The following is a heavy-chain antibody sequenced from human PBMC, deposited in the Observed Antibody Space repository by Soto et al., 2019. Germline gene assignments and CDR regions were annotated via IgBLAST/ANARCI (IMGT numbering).Heavy chain of an antibody. Sequence: GSLRLSCASSGFTFSSYSMNWVRQAPGKGLEWVSSISSSSSYIYYADSVKGRFTISRDNAKNSLYLQMNSLRAEDTAVYYCARDLSSSSLSPIGGMDVWGQGTTVTVSS. J-gene: IGHJ6*02. D-gene: IGHD6-6*01. V-gene: IGHV3-21*01. CDR2: ISSSSSYI. CDR3: ARDLSSSSLSPIGGMDV. CDR1: GFTFSSYS.